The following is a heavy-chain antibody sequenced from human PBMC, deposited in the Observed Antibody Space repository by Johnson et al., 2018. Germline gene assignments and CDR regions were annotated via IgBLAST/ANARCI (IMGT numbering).Heavy chain of an antibody. D-gene: IGHD3-22*01. CDR2: ISSSSRYI. V-gene: IGHV3-21*01. J-gene: IGHJ1*01. CDR1: GFTFSSYS. CDR3: ARDNLYDYDSSAYYFGGYFQH. Sequence: VQLVQSGGGLVKPGGSLRLSCAASGFTFSSYSMNWVRQAPGKGLEWVSSISSSSRYIYYADSVKGGFTISRDNAKNSLYLQMNSLRAEDTAVYYCARDNLYDYDSSAYYFGGYFQHWGQGTLVTVSS.